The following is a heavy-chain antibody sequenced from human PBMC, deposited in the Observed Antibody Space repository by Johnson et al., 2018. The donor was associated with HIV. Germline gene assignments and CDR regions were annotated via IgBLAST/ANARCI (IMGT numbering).Heavy chain of an antibody. V-gene: IGHV3-13*01. CDR3: ARAVCRGGMCYSHEAFDI. CDR1: GFTFSSYD. CDR2: IGTAGDT. D-gene: IGHD2-15*01. J-gene: IGHJ3*02. Sequence: VQLVESGGGLVKPGGSLRLSCAASGFTFSSYDMHWVRQATGKGLEWVSTIGTAGDTYYPGSVKGRFTVSREDAKNSLYLQMNSLRAGDTALYYCARAVCRGGMCYSHEAFDIWGQGTMVTVSS.